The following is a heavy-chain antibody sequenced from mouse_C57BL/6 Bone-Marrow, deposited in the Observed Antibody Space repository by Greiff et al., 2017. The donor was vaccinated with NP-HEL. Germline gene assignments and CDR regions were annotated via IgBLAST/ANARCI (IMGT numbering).Heavy chain of an antibody. CDR3: ARDNWDWYFDV. D-gene: IGHD4-1*01. V-gene: IGHV7-1*01. CDR1: GFTFSDFY. Sequence: EVKVVESGGGLVQSGRSLRLSCATSGFTFSDFYMEWVRQAPGKGLEWIAASRNKANDYTSAYSASVKGRFIVSRDTSQSILYLQMNALRAEDTAIYYCARDNWDWYFDVWGTGTTVTVSS. J-gene: IGHJ1*03. CDR2: SRNKANDYTS.